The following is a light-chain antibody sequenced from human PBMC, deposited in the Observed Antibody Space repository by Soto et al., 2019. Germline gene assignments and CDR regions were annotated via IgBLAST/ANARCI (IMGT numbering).Light chain of an antibody. CDR3: QQYTKWPR. J-gene: IGKJ3*01. CDR2: GAS. V-gene: IGKV3-15*01. Sequence: TLSVSPGERATLSCRASQSVGSNLAWYQQKPGQAPRLLIYGASTRANGIPARFSGTGSGTEFTLTISSLQSEDFALYYCQQYTKWPRFGPGTKVDIK. CDR1: QSVGSN.